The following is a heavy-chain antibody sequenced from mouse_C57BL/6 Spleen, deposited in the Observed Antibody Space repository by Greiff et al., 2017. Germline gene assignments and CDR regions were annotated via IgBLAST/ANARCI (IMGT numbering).Heavy chain of an antibody. D-gene: IGHD3-2*02. Sequence: QVQLQQPGAELVMPGASVKLSCKASGYTFTSYWMHWVKQRPGQGLEWIGEIDPSDSYTNYNQKFKGKSTLTVDKSSSTAYMQLSSLTSEDSAVYYCARAAQATHYAMDYWGQGTSVTVSS. CDR3: ARAAQATHYAMDY. J-gene: IGHJ4*01. V-gene: IGHV1-69*01. CDR1: GYTFTSYW. CDR2: IDPSDSYT.